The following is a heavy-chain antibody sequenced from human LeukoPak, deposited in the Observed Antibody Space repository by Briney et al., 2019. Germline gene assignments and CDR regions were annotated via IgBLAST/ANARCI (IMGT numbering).Heavy chain of an antibody. CDR3: ARLTAAGRRTDFDY. Sequence: GRSLRLSCAASGFNFSSYAMHWVRQAPGKGLEWVAAISYDGNNKYYGDSVKGRFTISRDNSKNTLYLQMNSLRVEDTAVYYCARLTAAGRRTDFDYWGQGTLVTVSS. CDR2: ISYDGNNK. V-gene: IGHV3-30*04. J-gene: IGHJ4*02. CDR1: GFNFSSYA. D-gene: IGHD6-13*01.